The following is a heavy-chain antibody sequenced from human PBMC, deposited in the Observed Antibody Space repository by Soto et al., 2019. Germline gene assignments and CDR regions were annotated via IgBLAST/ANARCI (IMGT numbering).Heavy chain of an antibody. CDR1: GFTFSSYA. J-gene: IGHJ6*02. Sequence: EVQLLESGGDLVQPGGSLRLSCAASGFTFSSYAMNWVRQAPGKGLEWVSAISGSGGNTFYADSVKGRFTISRDNSKNTLFLQMHSLRAEDTAIYYCGMLNSGSYSYHGMDVWGQGTTVTVSS. CDR3: GMLNSGSYSYHGMDV. D-gene: IGHD1-26*01. CDR2: ISGSGGNT. V-gene: IGHV3-23*01.